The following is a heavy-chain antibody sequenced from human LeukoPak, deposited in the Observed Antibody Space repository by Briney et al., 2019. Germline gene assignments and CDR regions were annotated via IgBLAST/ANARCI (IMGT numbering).Heavy chain of an antibody. D-gene: IGHD6-25*01. CDR2: IYTSGST. J-gene: IGHJ5*02. V-gene: IGHV4-4*09. Sequence: PSETLSLTCTVSGGSISSYYWSWIRQPPGKGLEWIGYIYTSGSTNYNPSLKSQVTISVDTSKNQFSLKLSSVTAADTAVYYCAGAQPVYSSVTGTYRDWFDPWGQGTLVTVSS. CDR3: AGAQPVYSSVTGTYRDWFDP. CDR1: GGSISSYY.